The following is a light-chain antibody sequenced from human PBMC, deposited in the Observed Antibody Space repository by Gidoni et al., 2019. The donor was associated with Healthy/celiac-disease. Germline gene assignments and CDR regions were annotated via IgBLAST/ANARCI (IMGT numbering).Light chain of an antibody. CDR2: DAS. CDR3: QQYGNLPYT. Sequence: DNQMTQSPSSLSASVGDRVTLTCQASQEISKYLNWYQQKPGKAPKLLIYDASNMETGVPSRFSGSGSGTDFTITISSLEPEDIATYYCQQYGNLPYTFGQGTKVEIK. V-gene: IGKV1-33*01. J-gene: IGKJ2*01. CDR1: QEISKY.